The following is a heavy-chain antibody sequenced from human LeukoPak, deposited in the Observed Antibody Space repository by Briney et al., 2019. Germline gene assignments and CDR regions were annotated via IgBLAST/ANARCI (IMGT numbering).Heavy chain of an antibody. D-gene: IGHD3-3*01. CDR3: ARVWSGYYESPHSFDP. V-gene: IGHV1-69*05. CDR1: GGTFSSYA. Sequence: GASVKVSCKASGGTFSSYAISWVRQAPGQGLEWMGGIIPIFGTANYAQKFQGRVTITTDESTSTAYMELSSLRSEDTAVYYCARVWSGYYESPHSFDPWGQGTLVTVSS. CDR2: IIPIFGTA. J-gene: IGHJ5*02.